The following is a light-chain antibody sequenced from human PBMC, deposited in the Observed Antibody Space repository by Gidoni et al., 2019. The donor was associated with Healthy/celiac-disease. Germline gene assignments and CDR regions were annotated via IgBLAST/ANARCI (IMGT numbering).Light chain of an antibody. CDR2: WAS. CDR1: QSVLYSSNSKNY. J-gene: IGKJ1*01. V-gene: IGKV4-1*01. CDR3: QQYYSPPWT. Sequence: DIVMTQSPDSLAVSLGERATINCKSSQSVLYSSNSKNYLAWYQQKPGQPPKLLIYWASTREAGVPDRFSGGGSGTHFSLTISSLQAEDVAVYYCQQYYSPPWTFGQGTKVEIK.